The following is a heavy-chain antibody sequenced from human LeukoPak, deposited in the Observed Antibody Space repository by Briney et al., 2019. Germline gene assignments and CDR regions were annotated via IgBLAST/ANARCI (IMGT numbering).Heavy chain of an antibody. J-gene: IGHJ3*02. CDR1: GFTFSIYA. Sequence: GGSLRLSCAASGFTFSIYAMSWVRQAPGKGLEWVSAFSGSGGSTYYADSVKGRFTISRDNAKNSLYLQMNSLRAEDTAVYYCARDDHIVVVTAIPATGAFDIWGQGTMVTVSS. V-gene: IGHV3-23*01. CDR2: FSGSGGST. D-gene: IGHD2-21*02. CDR3: ARDDHIVVVTAIPATGAFDI.